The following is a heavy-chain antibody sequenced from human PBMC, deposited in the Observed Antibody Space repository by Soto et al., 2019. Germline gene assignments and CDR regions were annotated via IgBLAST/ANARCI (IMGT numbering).Heavy chain of an antibody. J-gene: IGHJ6*02. Sequence: EVQLVESGGGLVQPGGSLKLSCAVSGLTFSDSTLHWVRQASGKGLEWVGQTRYKVDNYATTYGASVKGRFTISRDDSKDTAYLQMNSLQIEDTAVYYCTKDYHYGTDVWGQGTTVTVSS. V-gene: IGHV3-73*02. CDR3: TKDYHYGTDV. CDR2: TRYKVDNYAT. CDR1: GLTFSDST.